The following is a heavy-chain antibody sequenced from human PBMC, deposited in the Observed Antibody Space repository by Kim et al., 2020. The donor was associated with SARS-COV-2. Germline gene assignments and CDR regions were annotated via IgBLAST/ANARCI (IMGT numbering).Heavy chain of an antibody. D-gene: IGHD5-12*01. Sequence: TFQDRVTITADESTSTAYMELSSLRSEDTAVYYCARGRDGYNLATSLDYWGQGTLVTVSS. J-gene: IGHJ4*02. V-gene: IGHV1-69*01. CDR3: ARGRDGYNLATSLDY.